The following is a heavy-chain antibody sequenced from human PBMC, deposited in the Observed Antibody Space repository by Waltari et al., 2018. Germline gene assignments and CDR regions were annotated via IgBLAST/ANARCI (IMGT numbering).Heavy chain of an antibody. CDR3: ARRFGESYPWDYYYGMDV. V-gene: IGHV4-34*01. D-gene: IGHD3-10*01. CDR1: GGSFSGYY. J-gene: IGHJ6*02. Sequence: QVQLQQWGAGLLKPSETLSLTCAVYGGSFSGYYWSWIRQPPGKGLEWIGEINHSGSTNYNPSLKRRITISVDTSKNQFSLKLSSVTAADTAVYYCARRFGESYPWDYYYGMDVWGQGTTVTVSS. CDR2: INHSGST.